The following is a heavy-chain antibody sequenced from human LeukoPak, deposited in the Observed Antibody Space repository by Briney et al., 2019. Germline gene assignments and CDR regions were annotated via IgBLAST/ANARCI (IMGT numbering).Heavy chain of an antibody. CDR1: GGSISSNSFH. Sequence: PSETLSLTCTVSGGSISSNSFHWGWVRPPPGKGLEWIGSIDYSGSTYYNPPLKSRVTISVDTSKDQFSLKRQAVTAADTAVYYCARRLNWFDPWGQGTLVTVSS. D-gene: IGHD3-16*01. CDR3: ARRLNWFDP. J-gene: IGHJ5*02. V-gene: IGHV4-39*01. CDR2: IDYSGST.